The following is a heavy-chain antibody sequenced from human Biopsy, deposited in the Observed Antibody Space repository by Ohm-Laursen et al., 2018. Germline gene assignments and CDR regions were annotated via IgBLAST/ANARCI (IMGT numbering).Heavy chain of an antibody. CDR3: ATDTLMAQNLVPGENWFDP. CDR1: GYTFTSYG. Sequence: ASVKVSCKASGYTFTSYGISWVRQAPGQGLEWMGWINTYNANTDYAQKVQGRVTMTTDTSTSTAYMGLSSLGSDDTAVYYCATDTLMAQNLVPGENWFDPWGQGTLVTVSS. D-gene: IGHD3-10*01. V-gene: IGHV1-18*01. CDR2: INTYNANT. J-gene: IGHJ5*02.